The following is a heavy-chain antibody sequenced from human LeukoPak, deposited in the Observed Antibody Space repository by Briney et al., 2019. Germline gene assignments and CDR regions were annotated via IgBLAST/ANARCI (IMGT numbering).Heavy chain of an antibody. J-gene: IGHJ5*02. V-gene: IGHV4-34*01. Sequence: KPSETLSLTCAVYGGSFSGYYWSWIRQPPGKGLEWIGEINHSGSTNYNPSLKSRVTISVDTSKNRFSLKLSSVTAADTAVYYCARGRVVVDNVVVPAAIRNWFDPWGQGTLVTVSS. CDR3: ARGRVVVDNVVVPAAIRNWFDP. D-gene: IGHD2-2*02. CDR2: INHSGST. CDR1: GGSFSGYY.